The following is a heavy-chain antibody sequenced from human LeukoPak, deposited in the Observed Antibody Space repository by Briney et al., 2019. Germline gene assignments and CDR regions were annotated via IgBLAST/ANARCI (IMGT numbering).Heavy chain of an antibody. CDR2: IYYSGST. J-gene: IGHJ6*03. V-gene: IGHV4-59*01. D-gene: IGHD6-13*01. CDR3: ARLGGIAAAGPLDYYYYMDV. CDR1: GGSISSYY. Sequence: PSETLSLTCTVSGGSISSYYWSWIRQPPGKGLEWIGYIYYSGSTNYNPSLKSRVTISVDTSKNQFSLKLSSVTAADTAVYYCARLGGIAAAGPLDYYYYMDVWGKGTTVTVSS.